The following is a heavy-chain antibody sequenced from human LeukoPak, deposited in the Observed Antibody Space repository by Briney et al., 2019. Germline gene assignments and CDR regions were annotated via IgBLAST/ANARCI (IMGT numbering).Heavy chain of an antibody. CDR1: GYTFTSYD. D-gene: IGHD6-13*01. Sequence: ASVKVSCKASGYTFTSYDINWVRQATGQGLEWMGWMNPNSGNTGYAQKFQGRVTITRNTSISTAYMELSSLRSEDTAVYYCARPPYSSSSQTAPFDYWGQGTPVTVSS. J-gene: IGHJ4*02. CDR2: MNPNSGNT. V-gene: IGHV1-8*03. CDR3: ARPPYSSSSQTAPFDY.